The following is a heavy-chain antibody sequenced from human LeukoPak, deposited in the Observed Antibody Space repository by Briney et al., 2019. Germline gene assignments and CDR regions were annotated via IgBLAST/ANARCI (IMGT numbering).Heavy chain of an antibody. CDR2: IYYSGST. D-gene: IGHD5-18*01. CDR3: ATAAGYSYGNFDY. CDR1: GGSISSYY. J-gene: IGHJ4*02. Sequence: KPSETLSLTCTVSGGSISSYYWSWIRQPPGKGLEWIGYIYYSGSTNYNPSLKSRVTISVDTSKNQFSLKLSSVTAADMAVYYCATAAGYSYGNFDYWGQGTLVTVSS. V-gene: IGHV4-59*01.